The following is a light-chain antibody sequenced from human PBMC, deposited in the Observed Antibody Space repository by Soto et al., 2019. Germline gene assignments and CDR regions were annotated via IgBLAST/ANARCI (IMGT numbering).Light chain of an antibody. J-gene: IGKJ5*01. CDR1: QSISSSY. CDR3: QQRSNWPRPIT. V-gene: IGKV3D-20*02. Sequence: EIVLTQSPGTLSLSPGERATLSCRASQSISSSYLAWYQQKPGQAPRLLVYGASIRATGIPDRFSGSGSGTDFTLTISSLEPEDFAVYYCQQRSNWPRPITFGQGTRLEIK. CDR2: GAS.